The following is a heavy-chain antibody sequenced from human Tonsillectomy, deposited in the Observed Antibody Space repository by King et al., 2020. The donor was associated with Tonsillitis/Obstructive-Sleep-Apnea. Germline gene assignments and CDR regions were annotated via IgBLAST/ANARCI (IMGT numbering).Heavy chain of an antibody. Sequence: VQLQQWGAGLLKPSETLSLTCAVYGGSFSGYYWSWIRQPPGKGLEWIGEINHSGSTNYNPSLKSRVTISVDTDKNQFSLKLSSVTAADTAVYYCARGPNYSSSWYNYWGQGTLVTVSS. CDR2: INHSGST. V-gene: IGHV4-34*01. J-gene: IGHJ4*02. CDR1: GGSFSGYY. CDR3: ARGPNYSSSWYNY. D-gene: IGHD6-13*01.